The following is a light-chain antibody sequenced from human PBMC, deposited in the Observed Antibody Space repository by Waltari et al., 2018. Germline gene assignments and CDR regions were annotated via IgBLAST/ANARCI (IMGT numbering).Light chain of an antibody. CDR2: LNSDGTH. V-gene: IGLV4-69*01. CDR1: SGPSNYA. CDR3: QTWGTGIRV. Sequence: QLVLTQSPSASASLGASVKLTCTLRSGPSNYAISWPQQQPEKGPRYLMKLNSDGTHNKGDGIPDRFSGSSSGAERYLTISSLQSEDEADYYCQTWGTGIRVFGGGTKLTVL. J-gene: IGLJ3*02.